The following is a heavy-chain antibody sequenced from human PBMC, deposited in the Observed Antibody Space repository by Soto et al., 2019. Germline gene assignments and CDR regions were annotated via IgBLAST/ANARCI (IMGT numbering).Heavy chain of an antibody. CDR3: ARVNIVASHFDY. CDR1: GGTFSSYA. J-gene: IGHJ4*02. D-gene: IGHD5-12*01. CDR2: VIPIFGTA. Sequence: ASVKVSCKASGGTFSSYAISWVRQAPGQGLEWMGGVIPIFGTANYAQKFQGRVTITADESTSTAYMELSSLRSEDTAVYYCARVNIVASHFDYWGQGTLVTVPS. V-gene: IGHV1-69*13.